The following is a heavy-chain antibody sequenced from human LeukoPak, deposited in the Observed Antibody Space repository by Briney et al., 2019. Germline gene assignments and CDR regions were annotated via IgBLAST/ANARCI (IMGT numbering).Heavy chain of an antibody. V-gene: IGHV1-69*06. CDR3: AGGTNGYFDY. CDR1: GGTFSSYA. Sequence: GASVKVSCKASGGTFSSYAISWVRHAPGQGLEWMGGIIPIFGTANYAQKFQGRVTITADKSTSTAYMELSSLRSEDTAVYYCAGGTNGYFDYWGQGTLVTVSS. J-gene: IGHJ4*02. CDR2: IIPIFGTA. D-gene: IGHD1-1*01.